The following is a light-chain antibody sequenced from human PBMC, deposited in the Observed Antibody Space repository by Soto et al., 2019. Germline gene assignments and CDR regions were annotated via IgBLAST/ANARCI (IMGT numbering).Light chain of an antibody. CDR3: QQYNRLIT. V-gene: IGKV1-5*01. CDR1: QTIDSW. CDR2: DAT. Sequence: DIQMTQSPSILSASVGDSVTITRRASQTIDSWVAWYQQKPGKAPKLLVYDATSLESGVSSRFSGSGYGTDFTLSINNLQPDDFATYYCQQYNRLITFGQGTRLEIK. J-gene: IGKJ5*01.